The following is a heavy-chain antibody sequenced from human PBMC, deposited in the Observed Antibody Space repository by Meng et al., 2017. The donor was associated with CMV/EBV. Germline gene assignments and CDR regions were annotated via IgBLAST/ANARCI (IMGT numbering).Heavy chain of an antibody. CDR3: ARMGGIDY. V-gene: IGHV1-18*01. D-gene: IGHD1-26*01. CDR1: GYTFTSYG. J-gene: IGHJ4*02. CDR2: ISAYNGNT. Sequence: ASVKVSCKASGYTFTSYGISWVRQAPGQGLEWMGWISAYNGNTNYAQKFQGRVTITADKSTSTAYMELSSLRSEDTAVYYCARMGGIDYWGQGTLVTVSS.